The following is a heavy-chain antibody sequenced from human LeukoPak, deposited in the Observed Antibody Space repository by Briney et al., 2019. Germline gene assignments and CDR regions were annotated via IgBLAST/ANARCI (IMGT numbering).Heavy chain of an antibody. CDR2: IYTSGST. J-gene: IGHJ6*03. CDR3: ARYSSGWFYYYYYMDV. CDR1: GGSISSYH. D-gene: IGHD6-19*01. Sequence: SETLSLTCTVSGGSISSYHWSWIRQPAGKGLEWIGRIYTSGSTNYNPSLKSRVTISVDTSKNQFSLKLSSVTAADTAVYYCARYSSGWFYYYYYMDVWGKGTTVTVSS. V-gene: IGHV4-4*07.